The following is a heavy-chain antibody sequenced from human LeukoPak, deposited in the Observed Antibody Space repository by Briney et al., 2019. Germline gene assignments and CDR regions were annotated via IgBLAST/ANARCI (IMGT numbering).Heavy chain of an antibody. CDR1: GGSISSGSYY. V-gene: IGHV4-61*02. CDR2: IYTSGST. Sequence: SETLSLTCTVSGGSISSGSYYWSWIRQPAGKGLEWIGRIYTSGSTNYNPSLKSRVTISVDTSKNQFSLKLSSVTAADTAVYYCARWSGSYALDYWGQGTLVTVSS. CDR3: ARWSGSYALDY. J-gene: IGHJ4*02. D-gene: IGHD1-26*01.